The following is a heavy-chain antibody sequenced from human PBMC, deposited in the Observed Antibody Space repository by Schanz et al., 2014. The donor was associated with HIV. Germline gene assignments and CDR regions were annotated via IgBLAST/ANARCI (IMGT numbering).Heavy chain of an antibody. CDR1: GFSFDSYG. J-gene: IGHJ4*02. D-gene: IGHD6-19*01. CDR2: ISYDGTNK. V-gene: IGHV3-30*03. Sequence: QVQLVESGGGVVQPGRSLRLSCAGSGFSFDSYGIHWVRQAPGKGLEWVAVISYDGTNKKFADSVKGRFTISRDNSKNTLYLQMNSLRAEDTAMYYCARGNAVAGYDYWGQGTLVTVSS. CDR3: ARGNAVAGYDY.